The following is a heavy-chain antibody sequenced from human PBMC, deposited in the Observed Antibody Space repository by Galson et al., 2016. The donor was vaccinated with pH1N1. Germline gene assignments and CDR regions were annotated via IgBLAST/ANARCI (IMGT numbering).Heavy chain of an antibody. J-gene: IGHJ3*02. Sequence: QSGAEVKKPGESLKISCKGSGHKFTSSWIGWVRQMPGKGLEWMGIIYLGGSLIRYRPSFQGQVTISADKSVNIVYLEWGSLKASATAMYYCARQNDYGDYRGDAFDIWGQGTMVIVSS. CDR3: ARQNDYGDYRGDAFDI. CDR2: IYLGGSLI. V-gene: IGHV5-51*01. CDR1: GHKFTSSW. D-gene: IGHD4-17*01.